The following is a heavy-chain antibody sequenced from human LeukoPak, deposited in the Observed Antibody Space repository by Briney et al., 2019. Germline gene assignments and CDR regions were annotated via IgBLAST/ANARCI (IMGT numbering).Heavy chain of an antibody. Sequence: GGSLRLSCAASGVPFSDYWMDWVRQAPGKGMEWVAYINKGGRIQYYADSVRGRFIISRNNAKNSLFLQMYSLRAVDTAVYFCSRSLDYLGQGALVTVSS. CDR3: SRSLDY. CDR1: GVPFSDYW. V-gene: IGHV3-7*01. CDR2: INKGGRIQ. J-gene: IGHJ4*02.